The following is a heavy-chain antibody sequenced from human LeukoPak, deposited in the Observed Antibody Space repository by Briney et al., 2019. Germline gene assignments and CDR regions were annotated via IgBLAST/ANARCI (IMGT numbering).Heavy chain of an antibody. CDR3: ARGSTYYYGSEPHWDS. CDR2: IFHSGVT. Sequence: SETLSLTCAVSGDSVNNTNWWTWVRQPPGKGLEWIGEIFHSGVTNYNPSLKSRVVISLEKSKNQFSLNLSSATAADTAVYYCARGSTYYYGSEPHWDSWGQGTLVTVSS. D-gene: IGHD3-10*01. CDR1: GDSVNNTNW. V-gene: IGHV4-4*02. J-gene: IGHJ4*02.